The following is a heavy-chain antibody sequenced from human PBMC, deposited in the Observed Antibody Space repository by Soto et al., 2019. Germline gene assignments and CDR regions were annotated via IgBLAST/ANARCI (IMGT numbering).Heavy chain of an antibody. Sequence: SETLSLTCTVSGGSISPYYWSWIRQPPGKGLEWIGYIYYTGTTNYNPSLKSRVSISIDTSKNQFSLNLNSVTAADTAVYYCARGWGVVQIDFWGQGTLVTVSS. V-gene: IGHV4-59*01. J-gene: IGHJ4*02. CDR2: IYYTGTT. D-gene: IGHD3-16*01. CDR1: GGSISPYY. CDR3: ARGWGVVQIDF.